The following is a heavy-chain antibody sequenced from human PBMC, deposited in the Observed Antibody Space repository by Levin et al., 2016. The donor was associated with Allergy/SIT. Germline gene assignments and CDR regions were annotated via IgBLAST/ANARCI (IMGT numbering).Heavy chain of an antibody. Sequence: VRQMPGKGLEWMGIIYPGGSDTRYSPSFQGQVTISADKSISTAYLQWSSLKASDTAMYYCARTPDYYDSSGYTWFDPWGQGTLVTVSS. D-gene: IGHD3-22*01. J-gene: IGHJ5*02. CDR3: ARTPDYYDSSGYTWFDP. V-gene: IGHV5-51*01. CDR2: IYPGGSDT.